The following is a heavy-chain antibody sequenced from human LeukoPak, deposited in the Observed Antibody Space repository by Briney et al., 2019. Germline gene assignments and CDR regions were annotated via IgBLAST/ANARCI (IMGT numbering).Heavy chain of an antibody. CDR3: ARQGYSYGYFDY. CDR1: GGSISSGSYY. Sequence: SETLSLTCTVSGGSISSGSYYWSWIRQPAGKGLEWIGRIYTSGSTNYNPSLKSRVTISVDTSKNQFSLKLSSVTAADTAVYYCARQGYSYGYFDYWGQGTLVTVSS. V-gene: IGHV4-61*02. CDR2: IYTSGST. D-gene: IGHD5-18*01. J-gene: IGHJ4*02.